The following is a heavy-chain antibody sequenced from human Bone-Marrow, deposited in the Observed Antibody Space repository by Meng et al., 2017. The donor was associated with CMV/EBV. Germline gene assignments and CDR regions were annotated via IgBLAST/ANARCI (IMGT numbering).Heavy chain of an antibody. CDR2: IYYSGST. CDR3: AREVWYDSSGWEHYYYYGMDV. Sequence: SETLSLTCTVSGGSVSSGSYYWSWIRQPPGKGLEWIGYIYYSGSTNYNPSLKSRVTISVDTSKNQFSLKLSSVTAADTAVYYCAREVWYDSSGWEHYYYYGMDVWGQGTTVTVSS. D-gene: IGHD3-22*01. V-gene: IGHV4-61*01. J-gene: IGHJ6*02. CDR1: GGSVSSGSYY.